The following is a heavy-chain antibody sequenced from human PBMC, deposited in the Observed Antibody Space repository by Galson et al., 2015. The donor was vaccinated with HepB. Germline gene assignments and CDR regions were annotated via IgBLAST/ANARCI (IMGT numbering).Heavy chain of an antibody. Sequence: SVKVSCKASGYTFTSYDINWVRQATGQGLEWMGWMNPNSGNTGYAQKFQGRVTMTRNTSISTAYMELSSLRSEDTAVYYCARGGDEYYFYYYMDVWGKGTTVTVSS. J-gene: IGHJ6*03. V-gene: IGHV1-8*01. CDR2: MNPNSGNT. CDR1: GYTFTSYD. D-gene: IGHD3-16*01. CDR3: ARGGDEYYFYYYMDV.